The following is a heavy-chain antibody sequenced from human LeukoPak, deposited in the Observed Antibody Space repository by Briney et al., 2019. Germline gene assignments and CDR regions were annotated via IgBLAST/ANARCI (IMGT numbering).Heavy chain of an antibody. CDR1: SGSISSGGYY. D-gene: IGHD3-9*01. Sequence: SETLSLTCTVSSGSISSGGYYWSWIRQHPGKGLEWIGYIYYSGSTYCNPSLKSRVTISVDTSKNQFSLKLSSVTAADTAVYYCARDDDNYYGMDVWGQGTTVTVSS. V-gene: IGHV4-31*03. J-gene: IGHJ6*02. CDR2: IYYSGST. CDR3: ARDDDNYYGMDV.